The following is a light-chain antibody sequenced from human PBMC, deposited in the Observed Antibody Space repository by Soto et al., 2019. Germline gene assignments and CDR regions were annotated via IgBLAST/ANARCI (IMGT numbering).Light chain of an antibody. CDR1: QTISSW. J-gene: IGKJ1*01. CDR3: QHYNSYSEA. V-gene: IGKV1-5*03. CDR2: KAS. Sequence: DIQMTQSPSTLSASVRDRVTITCRASQTISSWLACFQQRPGRAPKFLIYKASSLKNGVPLRFSGSGSGTQFTLTNSSLQPDDFATYYCQHYNSYSEAFGQGTKVDIK.